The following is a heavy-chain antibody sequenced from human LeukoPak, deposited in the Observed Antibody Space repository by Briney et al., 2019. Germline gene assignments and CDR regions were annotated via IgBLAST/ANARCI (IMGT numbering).Heavy chain of an antibody. CDR2: IYPSDSDT. D-gene: IGHD3-10*01. V-gene: IGHV5-51*01. CDR1: GYHFTTFW. J-gene: IGHJ4*02. CDR3: ASFHISGKSYNGLHY. Sequence: GGALKISFKTSGYHFTTFWIGWVRPLPGKGVGWMGSIYPSDSDTRYSPSFQGQVTISADKSINTVYLHWNSLKASDTAMYYCASFHISGKSYNGLHYWGQGTLVTVSS.